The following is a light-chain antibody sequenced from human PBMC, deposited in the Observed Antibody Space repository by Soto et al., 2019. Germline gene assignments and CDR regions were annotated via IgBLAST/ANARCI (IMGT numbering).Light chain of an antibody. V-gene: IGKV1-9*01. Sequence: DIQLTQSPSFLAASVGDRVTITCRASQGIASFLAWYQQIPGKAPKLLIYSATTLQTGVSSRFSGSRSGPEFTLTISSLQPEDFATYYCQQLNSYPYTFAQGTKLEIK. CDR3: QQLNSYPYT. CDR1: QGIASF. J-gene: IGKJ2*01. CDR2: SAT.